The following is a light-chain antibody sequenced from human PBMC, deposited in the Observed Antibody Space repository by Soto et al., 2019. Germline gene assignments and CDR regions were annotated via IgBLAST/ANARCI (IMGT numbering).Light chain of an antibody. V-gene: IGLV2-14*01. J-gene: IGLJ3*02. Sequence: QSALTQPASVSGSPGQSITISCTGTSSDVGGYNYVSWYQHHPGKVPKLMIYEVSYRPSGASNRFSGSKSGNTASLTISGLQAEDEADYYCSSYTSSTTWVFGGGTQLTVL. CDR1: SSDVGGYNY. CDR3: SSYTSSTTWV. CDR2: EVS.